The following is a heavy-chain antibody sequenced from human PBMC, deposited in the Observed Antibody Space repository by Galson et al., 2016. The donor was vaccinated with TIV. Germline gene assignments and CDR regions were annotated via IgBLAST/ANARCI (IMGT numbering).Heavy chain of an antibody. V-gene: IGHV4-61*02. CDR2: IYTSGSI. CDR1: GGSINSGSYF. CDR3: ARDQKYSGNDLHY. Sequence: LSLTCTVSGGSINSGSYFWTWIRQPAGKGLEWIGRIYTSGSIHYNPSLESRVTVSIDTSKNQFSLKLNSVTAADTAVYYCARDQKYSGNDLHYWGQGTLVTVSS. J-gene: IGHJ4*02. D-gene: IGHD5-12*01.